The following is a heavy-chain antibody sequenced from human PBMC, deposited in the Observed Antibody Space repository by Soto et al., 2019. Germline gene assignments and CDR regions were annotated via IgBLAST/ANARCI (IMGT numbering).Heavy chain of an antibody. D-gene: IGHD1-7*01. Sequence: SETLSLTCGVSGDSISNSRFYWAWIRQPPGEGLEWIGSIYHTGNAYYNPSLKSRVTISVDKSKNQLSLKLNSVTAADTAVYYCARHGTILAAAPGRYWGQGTLVTVSS. CDR2: IYHTGNA. J-gene: IGHJ4*02. CDR3: ARHGTILAAAPGRY. CDR1: GDSISNSRFY. V-gene: IGHV4-39*01.